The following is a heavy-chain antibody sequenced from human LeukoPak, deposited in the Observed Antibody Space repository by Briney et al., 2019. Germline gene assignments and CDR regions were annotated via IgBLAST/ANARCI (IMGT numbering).Heavy chain of an antibody. V-gene: IGHV4-31*03. CDR1: GGSISSGGYY. J-gene: IGHJ3*02. D-gene: IGHD2-8*01. CDR3: AKAVGVPVAFDI. Sequence: SQTLSLTCTVSGGSISSGGYYWSWIRQHLGKGLEWIGYIYYSGSTYYNPSLKSRVTISVDTSKNQFSLKLSSVTAADTAVYYCAKAVGVPVAFDIWGQGTMVTVSS. CDR2: IYYSGST.